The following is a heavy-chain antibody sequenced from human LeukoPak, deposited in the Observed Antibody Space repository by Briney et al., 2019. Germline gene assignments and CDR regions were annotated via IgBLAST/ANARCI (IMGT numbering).Heavy chain of an antibody. D-gene: IGHD1-14*01. CDR1: GFTFSSYA. V-gene: IGHV3-30*04. CDR3: ATELPTYYFDY. Sequence: GGSLRLPCAASGFTFSSYAMHWVRQAPGKGLEWVAVISYDGSNKYYADSVKGRFTISRDNSKNTLYLQMNSLRAEDTAVYYCATELPTYYFDYWGQGTLVTVSS. CDR2: ISYDGSNK. J-gene: IGHJ4*02.